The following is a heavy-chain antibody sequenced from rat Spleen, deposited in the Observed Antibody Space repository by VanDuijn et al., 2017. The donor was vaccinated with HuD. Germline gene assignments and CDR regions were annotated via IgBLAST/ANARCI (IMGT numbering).Heavy chain of an antibody. J-gene: IGHJ3*01. CDR1: FYSITSSYR. D-gene: IGHD5-1*01. V-gene: IGHV3-3*01. CDR2: INSEGTT. CDR3: ARSVSGSSGFVY. Sequence: EVQLQESGPGLVKPSQSLSLTCSVTFYSITSSYRWSWIRKFPGNKLEWMGYINSEGTTNYNPSLKSRISITRDTSKNQFFLQVNSVTTEDTATYYCARSVSGSSGFVYWGQGTLVTVSS.